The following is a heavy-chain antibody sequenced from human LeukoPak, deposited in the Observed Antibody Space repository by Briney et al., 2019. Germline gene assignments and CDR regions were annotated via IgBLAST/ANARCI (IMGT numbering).Heavy chain of an antibody. V-gene: IGHV4-34*01. Sequence: SETLSLTCAVYGGSFNGYYWNWIRQPPNKGLEWIGEINHSGTVNYNPSLKGRVTISGDTSKNQFSLKVTSVTAADTAVYYCARRLDYFWGSYRSGKYYFDYWGQGTPVTIAS. D-gene: IGHD3-16*02. CDR2: INHSGTV. J-gene: IGHJ4*02. CDR3: ARRLDYFWGSYRSGKYYFDY. CDR1: GGSFNGYY.